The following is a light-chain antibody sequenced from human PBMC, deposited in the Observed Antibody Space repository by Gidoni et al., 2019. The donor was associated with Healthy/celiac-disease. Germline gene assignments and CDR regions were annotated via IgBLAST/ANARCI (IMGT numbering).Light chain of an antibody. J-gene: IGKJ2*01. CDR2: GAS. Sequence: EIVMTQSPATLSVSPGERATLSCRASQSVSSNLAWYQQKPGQAPRLLIYGASTRATGIPARFSGSGSGTEFTLTISSLQSEDFAVYYCQQYNNWLHYTFGQGTKLEIK. CDR3: QQYNNWLHYT. CDR1: QSVSSN. V-gene: IGKV3-15*01.